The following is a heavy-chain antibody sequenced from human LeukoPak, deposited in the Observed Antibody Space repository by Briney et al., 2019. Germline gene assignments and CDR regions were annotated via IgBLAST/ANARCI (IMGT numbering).Heavy chain of an antibody. D-gene: IGHD3-16*02. Sequence: GASVKVSCKASGGTFSSYAISWVRQAPGQGLEWMGGIIPIFGTANYAQKFQGRVTITADESTSTAYMELSSLRSEDTAVYYCAAGEDYDYVWGSYRYPTFDYWGQGTLATASS. J-gene: IGHJ4*02. CDR3: AAGEDYDYVWGSYRYPTFDY. CDR2: IIPIFGTA. V-gene: IGHV1-69*13. CDR1: GGTFSSYA.